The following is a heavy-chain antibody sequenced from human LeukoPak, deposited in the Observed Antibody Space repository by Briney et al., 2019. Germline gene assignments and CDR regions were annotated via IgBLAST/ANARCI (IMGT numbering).Heavy chain of an antibody. J-gene: IGHJ5*02. CDR1: GYSISSGYY. CDR3: ARHRVGSGDTYYDFWSGYSGFDP. D-gene: IGHD3-3*01. CDR2: IYHSGST. Sequence: SETLSLTCAVSGYSISSGYYWGRIRQPPGKGLEWIGSIYHSGSTYYNPSLKSRVTISVDTSKNQFSLKLSSVTAADTAVYYCARHRVGSGDTYYDFWSGYSGFDPWGQGTLVTVSS. V-gene: IGHV4-38-2*01.